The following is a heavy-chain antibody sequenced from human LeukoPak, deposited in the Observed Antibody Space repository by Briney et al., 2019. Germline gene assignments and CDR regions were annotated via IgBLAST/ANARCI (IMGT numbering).Heavy chain of an antibody. CDR1: GYTFTSYY. CDR2: INPTGGST. Sequence: ASVKVSCKASGYTFTSYYMHWVRQAPVQGLEWMGLINPTGGSTCYAQKFQGRVTMTRDMSTSTDYMELSSLRSEDTAIYYCAREGDVLRYFDWPLDYWGQGTLVTVSS. V-gene: IGHV1-46*01. D-gene: IGHD3-9*01. CDR3: AREGDVLRYFDWPLDY. J-gene: IGHJ4*02.